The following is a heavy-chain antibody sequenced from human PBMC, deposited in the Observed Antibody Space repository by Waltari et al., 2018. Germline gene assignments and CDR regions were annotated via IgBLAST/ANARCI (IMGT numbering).Heavy chain of an antibody. D-gene: IGHD6-19*01. J-gene: IGHJ4*02. V-gene: IGHV3-21*01. Sequence: EVQLVESGGGLVKPGGSLRLSCAASGFTFSSYSMNWVRQAPGKGLGLVSSISSSSSYIYYADSVKGRFTISRDNAKNSLYLQMNSLRAEDTAVYYCARVAVAGIHSDYWGQGTLVTVSS. CDR1: GFTFSSYS. CDR2: ISSSSSYI. CDR3: ARVAVAGIHSDY.